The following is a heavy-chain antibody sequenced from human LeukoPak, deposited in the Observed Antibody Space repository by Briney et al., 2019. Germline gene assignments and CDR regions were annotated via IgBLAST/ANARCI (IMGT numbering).Heavy chain of an antibody. Sequence: SETLSLTCVVSGGSVSGYYWGWIRQPPGRGLEWIGYVYYSGSTNYNPSFKSRITISVDTSRNQFSLQLSSVTAADTAVYYCARVHRYCSGGACYVLDNWGQGTLVAVSS. CDR3: ARVHRYCSGGACYVLDN. V-gene: IGHV4-59*02. J-gene: IGHJ4*02. CDR2: VYYSGST. D-gene: IGHD2-15*01. CDR1: GGSVSGYY.